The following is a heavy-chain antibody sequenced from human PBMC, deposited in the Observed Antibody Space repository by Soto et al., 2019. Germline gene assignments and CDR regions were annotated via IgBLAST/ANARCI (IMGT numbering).Heavy chain of an antibody. D-gene: IGHD3-22*01. CDR3: ARGYYYDSSGPFDY. V-gene: IGHV3-53*01. Sequence: EVQLVESGGGLIQPGGSLRLACAASGFTVSSNYMSWVRQAPGKGLEWVSVFYSGGSTYYADSMKGRFTISRDNSKNTLYLQMNSLRAEDTAVYYCARGYYYDSSGPFDYWGQGTLVTVSS. CDR2: FYSGGST. J-gene: IGHJ4*02. CDR1: GFTVSSNY.